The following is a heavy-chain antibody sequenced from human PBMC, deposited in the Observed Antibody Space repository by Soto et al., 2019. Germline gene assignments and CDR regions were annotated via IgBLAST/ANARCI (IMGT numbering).Heavy chain of an antibody. Sequence: QVQLVQSGAEVKKPGSSVKVSCKASGGTFSSYAISWVRQAPGQGLEWMGGIIPISGTANYVQKFRGRDTITADESTSTVYMGLSSLRSEDTAVYFCARSQGSSTSLEIYYYYYYGMDVWGQGTTVTVSS. CDR2: IIPISGTA. CDR3: ARSQGSSTSLEIYYYYYYGMDV. CDR1: GGTFSSYA. V-gene: IGHV1-69*01. D-gene: IGHD2-2*01. J-gene: IGHJ6*02.